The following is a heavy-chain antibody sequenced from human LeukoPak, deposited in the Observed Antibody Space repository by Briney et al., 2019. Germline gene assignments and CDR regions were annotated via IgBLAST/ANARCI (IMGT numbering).Heavy chain of an antibody. D-gene: IGHD1-26*01. V-gene: IGHV3-23*01. CDR3: AKDSPVATR. Sequence: GGSLRLSCAASGFTFSSSAMSWVRQAPGRGLEWVSSITDSGDGTYYADSVKGRFTISRDDSKNTLYLQMNSLRAEDTAVYYCAKDSPVATRWGQGTLVTISS. CDR1: GFTFSSSA. CDR2: ITDSGDGT. J-gene: IGHJ4*02.